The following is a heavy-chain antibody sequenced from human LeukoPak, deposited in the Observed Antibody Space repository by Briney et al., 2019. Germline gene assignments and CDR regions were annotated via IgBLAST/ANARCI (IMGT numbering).Heavy chain of an antibody. CDR2: IIPISGTA. CDR3: ARGVSGYQGYYNMDV. J-gene: IGHJ6*03. CDR1: GGTFSSYA. V-gene: IGHV1-69*05. D-gene: IGHD3-22*01. Sequence: ASVKVSCKASGGTFSSYAINWVRQAPGQGLEWVGRIIPISGTANYAQKFQGRVTITTDESTSTAYMELSSLRSEDTAVYYCARGVSGYQGYYNMDVWDKGTTVTVSS.